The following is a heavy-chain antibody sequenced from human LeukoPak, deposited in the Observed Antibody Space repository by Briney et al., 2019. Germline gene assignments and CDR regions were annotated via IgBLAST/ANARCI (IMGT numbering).Heavy chain of an antibody. J-gene: IGHJ6*03. CDR3: ARDPYSGSYGDYYYYYMDV. Sequence: GRSLRLSCAASGFTFDDYAMHWVRQAPGKGLEWVSGISWNSGSIGYADSVKGRFTISRDNAKSSLYLQMNSLRDEDTAVYYCARDPYSGSYGDYYYYYMDVWGKGTTVTISS. D-gene: IGHD1-26*01. CDR2: ISWNSGSI. CDR1: GFTFDDYA. V-gene: IGHV3-9*01.